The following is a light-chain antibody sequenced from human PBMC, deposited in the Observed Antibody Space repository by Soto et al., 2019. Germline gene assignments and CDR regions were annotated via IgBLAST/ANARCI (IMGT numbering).Light chain of an antibody. CDR3: SSYTSRSTLDVV. CDR2: EVR. CDR1: SSDVGNYNR. V-gene: IGLV2-18*02. Sequence: QSALTQPASVSGSPGQSITISCTGTSSDVGNYNRVSWYQQPPGTAPKLIIYEVRNRPSGVPDRFSGSKSGNPAALTISGRQADDEADYYCSSYTSRSTLDVVFGGGTKVTVL. J-gene: IGLJ2*01.